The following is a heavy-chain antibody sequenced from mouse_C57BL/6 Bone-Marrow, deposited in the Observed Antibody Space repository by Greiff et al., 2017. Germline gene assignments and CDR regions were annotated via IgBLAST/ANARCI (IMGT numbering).Heavy chain of an antibody. J-gene: IGHJ4*01. Sequence: QVQLQQSGAELVKPGASVKMSCKASGYTFTSYWITWVKQRPGQGLEWIGDIYPGSGSPNYNEKFKSKATLTVDTSSSTAYMQLSSLTSEDSAVYYCARYYYGSSPYYYAMDYGGQGTSVTVSS. V-gene: IGHV1-55*01. CDR3: ARYYYGSSPYYYAMDY. CDR2: IYPGSGSP. D-gene: IGHD1-1*01. CDR1: GYTFTSYW.